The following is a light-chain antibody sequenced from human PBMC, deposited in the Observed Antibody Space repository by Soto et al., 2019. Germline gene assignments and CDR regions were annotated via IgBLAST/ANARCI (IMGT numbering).Light chain of an antibody. V-gene: IGKV3-11*01. CDR2: DAS. CDR3: QQRSNWPPTT. J-gene: IGKJ5*01. Sequence: IVMTQSPASLSVYQGEKATLSCRASQSVSSYLAWYQQKPGQAPRLLIYDASNRATGIPARFSGSGSGTDFTLTISSLEPEDFAVYYCQQRSNWPPTTFGPGTRLEMK. CDR1: QSVSSY.